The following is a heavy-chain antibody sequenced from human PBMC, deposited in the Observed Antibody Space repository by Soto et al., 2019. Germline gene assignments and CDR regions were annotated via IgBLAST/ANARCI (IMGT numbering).Heavy chain of an antibody. CDR3: ARYDYVWGSYRPLDY. J-gene: IGHJ4*02. CDR1: GFTFSSYA. V-gene: IGHV3-23*01. CDR2: ISGSGGST. Sequence: EVQLLESGGGLVQPGGSLRLSCAASGFTFSSYAMSWVRQAPEKGLEWVSAISGSGGSTYYADSVKGRFTISRDNSKNTLYLQMNSLRAEDTAVYYCARYDYVWGSYRPLDYWGQGTLVTVSS. D-gene: IGHD3-16*02.